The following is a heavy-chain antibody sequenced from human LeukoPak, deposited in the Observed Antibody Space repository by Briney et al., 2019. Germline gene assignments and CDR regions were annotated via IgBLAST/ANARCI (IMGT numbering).Heavy chain of an antibody. V-gene: IGHV3-23*01. CDR3: AKMSSGYYFTLEYFQH. D-gene: IGHD3-22*01. J-gene: IGHJ1*01. Sequence: QPGGSLRLSCAASGFTFSSYAMSWVRQAPGKGLEWVSAISGSGGSTYYADAVKGRFTISRDYSKNTLYLQMNSLRAEDTAVYYCAKMSSGYYFTLEYFQHWGQGTLVTVSS. CDR2: ISGSGGST. CDR1: GFTFSSYA.